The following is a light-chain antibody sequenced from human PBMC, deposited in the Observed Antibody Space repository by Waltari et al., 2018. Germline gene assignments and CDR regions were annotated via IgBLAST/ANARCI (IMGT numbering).Light chain of an antibody. CDR3: QQRSNWPLFT. Sequence: EIVLTQSPATLSLSPGESATLSCRASQRVSSYLAWYQQKPGQAPRLLIYDASNRATGIPARFSGSGSGTDFTLTISSLEPEDFAVYYCQQRSNWPLFTFGPGTKVDIK. CDR2: DAS. J-gene: IGKJ3*01. CDR1: QRVSSY. V-gene: IGKV3-11*01.